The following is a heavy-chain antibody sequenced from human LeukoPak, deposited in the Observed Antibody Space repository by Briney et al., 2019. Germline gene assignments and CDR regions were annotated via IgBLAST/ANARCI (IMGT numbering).Heavy chain of an antibody. CDR2: ISSSSSYI. CDR1: GFTFSSYS. V-gene: IGHV3-21*01. CDR3: AREDTAMVRVFYYYYGMDV. D-gene: IGHD5-18*01. Sequence: GGSLRLSCAASGFTFSSYSMNWVRQAPGKGLEWVSSISSSSSYIYYADSVKGRFTISRDNAKNSLYLQMNSLRAEDTAVYYCAREDTAMVRVFYYYYGMDVWGQGTTVTVSS. J-gene: IGHJ6*02.